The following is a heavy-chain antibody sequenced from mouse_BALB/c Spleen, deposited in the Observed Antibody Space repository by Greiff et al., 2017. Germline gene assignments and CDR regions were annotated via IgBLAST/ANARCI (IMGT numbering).Heavy chain of an antibody. CDR1: GFTFSSFG. Sequence: DVMLVESGGGLVQPGGSRKLSCAASGFTFSSFGMHWVRQAPEKGLEWVAYISSGSSTIYYADTVKGRFTISRDNPKNTLFLQMTSLRSEDTAMYYCARNYRYDGYYFDYWGQGTTRTVSS. CDR3: ARNYRYDGYYFDY. CDR2: ISSGSSTI. J-gene: IGHJ2*01. D-gene: IGHD2-14*01. V-gene: IGHV5-17*02.